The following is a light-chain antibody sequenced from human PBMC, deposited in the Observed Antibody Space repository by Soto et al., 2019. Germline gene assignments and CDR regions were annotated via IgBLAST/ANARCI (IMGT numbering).Light chain of an antibody. J-gene: IGKJ4*01. V-gene: IGKV1-16*02. CDR3: QQYKTYPLT. CDR1: QDVGNY. Sequence: DIQMTQSPSSLSASVGDRITITCRASQDVGNYLAWFQQRPGRAPKSLIYAAFTLQSGVSSKFSGSGSGTEFTLTIGSLQPEDFATYYCQQYKTYPLTFGGGTKVEIK. CDR2: AAF.